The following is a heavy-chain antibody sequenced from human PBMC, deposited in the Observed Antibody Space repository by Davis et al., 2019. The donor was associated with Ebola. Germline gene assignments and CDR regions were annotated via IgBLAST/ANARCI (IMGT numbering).Heavy chain of an antibody. CDR2: IYYSGST. V-gene: IGHV4-59*08. CDR3: AISGYSSSWSREDH. D-gene: IGHD6-13*01. J-gene: IGHJ4*02. Sequence: MPSDILSPTVTVPGGSISGYYWSWIRQPPGKGLEWNGNIYYSGSTNYNPTLKSRVTISIDTSKNQFSLKLSSVTAADTAVYYCAISGYSSSWSREDHWGQGTLVTVSS. CDR1: GGSISGYY.